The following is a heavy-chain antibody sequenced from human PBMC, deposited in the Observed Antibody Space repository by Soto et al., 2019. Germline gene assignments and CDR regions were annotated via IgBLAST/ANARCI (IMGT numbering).Heavy chain of an antibody. D-gene: IGHD2-21*01. Sequence: PGGSLRLSCAASGFTFSSYWMGWVRQAPGKGLEWVANIKQAGSEKYYVDSVKGRFTISRDNAKNSLHLQMNSLRAEDTAVYYCARVRGVVIAFSNWFDPWGQGTLVTVSS. J-gene: IGHJ5*02. CDR3: ARVRGVVIAFSNWFDP. CDR2: IKQAGSEK. CDR1: GFTFSSYW. V-gene: IGHV3-7*01.